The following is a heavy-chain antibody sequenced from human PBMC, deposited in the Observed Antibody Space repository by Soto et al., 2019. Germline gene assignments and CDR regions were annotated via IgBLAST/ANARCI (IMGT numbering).Heavy chain of an antibody. CDR2: ISAYNGNT. V-gene: IGHV1-18*01. D-gene: IGHD6-13*01. CDR1: GYALTSYG. CDR3: ARGAYSSSWRWYYYGMDV. Sequence: GASVKVSCKASGYALTSYGISWVRQAPGQGLEWMGWISAYNGNTNYAQKLQGRVTMTTDTSTSTAYMELRSLRSDDTAVYYCARGAYSSSWRWYYYGMDVWGQGTTVTVSS. J-gene: IGHJ6*02.